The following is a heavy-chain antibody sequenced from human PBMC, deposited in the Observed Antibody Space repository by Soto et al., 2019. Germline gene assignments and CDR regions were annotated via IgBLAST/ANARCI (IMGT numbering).Heavy chain of an antibody. CDR1: GYTFTSYA. CDR3: ARVARKWDDFWSGYSY. Sequence: ASVKVSCKASGYTFTSYAMHWVRQAPGQRLEWMGWINAGNGNTKYSQKFQGGVTITRDTSASTAYMELSSLRSEDTAVYYCARVARKWDDFWSGYSYWGQGTPVTVSS. J-gene: IGHJ4*02. CDR2: INAGNGNT. D-gene: IGHD3-3*01. V-gene: IGHV1-3*01.